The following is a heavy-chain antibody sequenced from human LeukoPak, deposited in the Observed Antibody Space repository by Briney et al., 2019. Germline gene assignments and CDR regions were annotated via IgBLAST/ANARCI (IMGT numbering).Heavy chain of an antibody. CDR2: INTNTGNP. CDR3: ARDEVSWYSSGWLNY. Sequence: GASVKVSCKASGYTFTSYAMNWVRQAPGQGLEWMGWINTNTGNPTYAQGFTGRFVFSLDTSVSTAYLQISSLQAEDTAVYYCARDEVSWYSSGWLNYWGQGTLVTVSS. D-gene: IGHD6-19*01. CDR1: GYTFTSYA. V-gene: IGHV7-4-1*02. J-gene: IGHJ4*02.